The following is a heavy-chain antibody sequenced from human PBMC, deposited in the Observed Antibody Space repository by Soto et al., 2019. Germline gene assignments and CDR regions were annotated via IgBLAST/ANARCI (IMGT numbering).Heavy chain of an antibody. D-gene: IGHD3-10*01. CDR1: GGSISSYY. V-gene: IGHV4-59*01. Sequence: KPSETLSLTCTVSGGSISSYYWSWIRQPPGKGLERIGYIYYSGSTNYNPSLKSRVTISVDTSKNQFSLKLSSVTAADTAVYYCASLGGAGFGEPYYYYGMDAWGQGTTVTVSS. CDR3: ASLGGAGFGEPYYYYGMDA. CDR2: IYYSGST. J-gene: IGHJ6*02.